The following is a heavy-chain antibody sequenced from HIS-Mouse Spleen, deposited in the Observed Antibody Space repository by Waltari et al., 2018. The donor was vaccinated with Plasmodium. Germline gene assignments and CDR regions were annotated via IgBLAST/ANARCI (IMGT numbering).Heavy chain of an antibody. CDR2: IDWDDVK. J-gene: IGHJ6*02. Sequence: QVTLRESGPALVKPTQTPTLPCTFSGFSLSTSGMCVTWIRQPPGKALEWLSRIDWDDVKYYRTSLKTRLTISKDTSKNQVVLTMTNMDPVDTATYYCARTTYSSSSAKYYYYGMDVWGQGTTVTVSS. V-gene: IGHV2-70*15. D-gene: IGHD6-6*01. CDR3: ARTTYSSSSAKYYYYGMDV. CDR1: GFSLSTSGMC.